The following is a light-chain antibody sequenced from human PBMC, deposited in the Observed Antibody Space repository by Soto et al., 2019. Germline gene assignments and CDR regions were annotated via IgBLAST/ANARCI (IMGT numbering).Light chain of an antibody. CDR1: QSVLYSTNNKNY. CDR3: QQYFGTPPYT. J-gene: IGKJ2*01. V-gene: IGKV4-1*01. Sequence: DIVMTQSPESLPVSLGERATINCKSSQSVLYSTNNKNYLAWFQQKPGQPPKLLIYWASTRDSGVPDRFSGSGSGKDFTLTISSLQAEDVAVYYCQQYFGTPPYTFGQGTKLEIK. CDR2: WAS.